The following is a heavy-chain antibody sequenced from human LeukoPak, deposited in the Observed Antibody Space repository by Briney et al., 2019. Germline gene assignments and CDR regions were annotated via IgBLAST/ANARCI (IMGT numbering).Heavy chain of an antibody. J-gene: IGHJ4*02. CDR2: ISGNGGGT. V-gene: IGHV3-23*01. D-gene: IGHD3-22*01. Sequence: GGSLRLSCAASGFTFSNYATSWVRQAPGKGLEWVSAISGNGGGTYYADSVKGRFTTSRDNSKNTLYLQMKSLRAEDTAVYYCAKGTKVIVVDNYFDYWGQGTLVTVSS. CDR1: GFTFSNYA. CDR3: AKGTKVIVVDNYFDY.